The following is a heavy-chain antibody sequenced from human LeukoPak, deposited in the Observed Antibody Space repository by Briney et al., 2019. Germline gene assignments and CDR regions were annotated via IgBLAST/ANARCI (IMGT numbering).Heavy chain of an antibody. J-gene: IGHJ3*01. D-gene: IGHD3-10*01. Sequence: GGSLRLSCAASGFSFSNFGMHWVHQAPGKGLEWVAVISHDGSLKYYLDSVKGRFTISRDNSKNTLYLQMDSLRVEDTAVYYCAKKNSYGSGAGDPLDVWGHGTLVTVSS. CDR3: AKKNSYGSGAGDPLDV. CDR1: GFSFSNFG. V-gene: IGHV3-30*18. CDR2: ISHDGSLK.